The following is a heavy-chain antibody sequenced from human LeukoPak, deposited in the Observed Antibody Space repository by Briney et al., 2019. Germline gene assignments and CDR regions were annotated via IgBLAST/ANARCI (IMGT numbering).Heavy chain of an antibody. D-gene: IGHD4-23*01. Sequence: ASVKVSCKASGYTFTSYDINWVRQATGQGREWMGWMNPNSGNTGYAQKFQGRVTMTRNTSISTAYMEPSSLRSEDTAVYYCARGDKGGNSADYWGQGTLVTVSS. J-gene: IGHJ4*02. V-gene: IGHV1-8*01. CDR2: MNPNSGNT. CDR1: GYTFTSYD. CDR3: ARGDKGGNSADY.